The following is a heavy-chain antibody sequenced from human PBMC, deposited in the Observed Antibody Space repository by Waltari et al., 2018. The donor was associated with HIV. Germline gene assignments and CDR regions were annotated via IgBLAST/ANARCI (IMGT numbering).Heavy chain of an antibody. CDR3: ARDLMGAAAGIFAFDI. V-gene: IGHV4-59*01. Sequence: QVQLQESGPGLVKPSETLSLTCTVSGGSISSYYWSWIRQPPGKGLEWIGYIYYSGSTNYNPSLKSRVTISVDTSKNQFSLKLSSVTAADTAVYYCARDLMGAAAGIFAFDIWGQGTMVTVSS. D-gene: IGHD6-13*01. CDR1: GGSISSYY. J-gene: IGHJ3*02. CDR2: IYYSGST.